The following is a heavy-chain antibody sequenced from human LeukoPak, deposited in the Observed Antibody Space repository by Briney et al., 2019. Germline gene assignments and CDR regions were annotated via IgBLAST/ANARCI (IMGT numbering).Heavy chain of an antibody. J-gene: IGHJ4*02. V-gene: IGHV3-33*06. CDR2: IWYDGNNK. Sequence: GGSLRLSCAASGFTFSNYGMHWIRQAPGRGLEWVAVIWYDGNNKYYADSVKGRFTISRDNSKNTLYLQMNSLRVEDTAVYYCANDEGCSGDNCYSGSQLIGHWGQGTLVTVSS. CDR1: GFTFSNYG. CDR3: ANDEGCSGDNCYSGSQLIGH. D-gene: IGHD2-15*01.